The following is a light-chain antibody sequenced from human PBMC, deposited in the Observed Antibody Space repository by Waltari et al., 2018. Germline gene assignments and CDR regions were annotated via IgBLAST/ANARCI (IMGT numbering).Light chain of an antibody. CDR2: KAS. CDR3: LQYYSSPYT. Sequence: DIQMTQSPSSLSASVGDTVTITCRASQSISNWLDWYQQKPGKAPNLLIYKASSLQSGVPSRFSGSGSGTEFTLTISSLQPEDFATYYCLQYYSSPYTFGQGIKVEIK. J-gene: IGKJ2*01. CDR1: QSISNW. V-gene: IGKV1-5*01.